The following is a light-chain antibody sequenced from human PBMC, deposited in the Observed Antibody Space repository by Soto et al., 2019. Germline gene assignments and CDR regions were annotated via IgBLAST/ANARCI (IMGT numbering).Light chain of an antibody. V-gene: IGKV3-20*01. CDR2: GAS. J-gene: IGKJ2*01. Sequence: EIVLTQSPGTLSLSPGERAALSCRASQSVISTYFAWYQQKPGQAPRLLIYGASSRATGLPERFSGSGSGTDFTLTISRVEPEDFAVYYCHQYAGSPPYTFGQGTKLETK. CDR3: HQYAGSPPYT. CDR1: QSVISTY.